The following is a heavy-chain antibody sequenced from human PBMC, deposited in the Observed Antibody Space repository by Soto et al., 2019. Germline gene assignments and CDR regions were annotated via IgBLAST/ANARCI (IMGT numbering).Heavy chain of an antibody. D-gene: IGHD3-10*01. CDR1: CYRVSGYG. J-gene: IGHJ5*02. CDR3: ARPYYGSGGDWFDP. V-gene: IGHV1-18*04. CDR2: ISAYNGNT. Sequence: DSGRIDCRTACYRVSGYGMRWVRQAHGQGLEWMGWISAYNGNTNYAQKLQGRVTMTTDTSTSTAYMELRSLRSDDTAVYYCARPYYGSGGDWFDPWGQGTLVTVSS.